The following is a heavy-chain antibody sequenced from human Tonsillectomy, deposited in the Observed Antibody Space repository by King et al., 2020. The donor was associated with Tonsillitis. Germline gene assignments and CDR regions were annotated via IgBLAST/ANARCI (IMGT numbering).Heavy chain of an antibody. D-gene: IGHD5-12*01. J-gene: IGHJ4*02. CDR1: GFSFSNYA. Sequence: VQLVESGGDLVQPGGSLRLSCEASGFSFSNYALSWVRQAPGKGLDWVSTISGSGGFTYYADSVKGRFTISRDNSKNTLYLEMNSQRAEDTAIYYCAKDGKIVAGFDSWGQGALVAVSS. CDR3: AKDGKIVAGFDS. CDR2: ISGSGGFT. V-gene: IGHV3-23*04.